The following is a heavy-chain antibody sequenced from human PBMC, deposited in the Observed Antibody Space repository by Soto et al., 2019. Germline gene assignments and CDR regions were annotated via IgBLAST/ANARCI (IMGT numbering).Heavy chain of an antibody. CDR2: ISGNGGST. Sequence: EVHLLDSGGGLAQPGGSLKLSCATSGFTFGNFAMSWVRQAPGKGLEWVSAISGNGGSTYYADSVKVRFTISRDNSKNTIYLQMNSLTAEDTAVYFCAKLRAKSHIAVPFDYWGQGSLVTVSS. V-gene: IGHV3-23*01. J-gene: IGHJ4*02. CDR1: GFTFGNFA. CDR3: AKLRAKSHIAVPFDY. D-gene: IGHD2-15*01.